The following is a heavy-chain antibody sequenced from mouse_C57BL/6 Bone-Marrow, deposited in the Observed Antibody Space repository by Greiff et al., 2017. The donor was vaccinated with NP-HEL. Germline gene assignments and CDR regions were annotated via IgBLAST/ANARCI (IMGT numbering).Heavy chain of an antibody. J-gene: IGHJ2*01. V-gene: IGHV1-42*01. D-gene: IGHD4-1*01. CDR3: ARDWDGDY. Sequence: VQLQQSGPELVKPGASVKISCKASGYSFTGYYMNWVKQSPEKSLEWIGEINPSTGGTTYTQKFKAKATLTVDKSSSTAYMQLKSLTSEDSAVYYCARDWDGDYWGQGTTLTVSS. CDR1: GYSFTGYY. CDR2: INPSTGGT.